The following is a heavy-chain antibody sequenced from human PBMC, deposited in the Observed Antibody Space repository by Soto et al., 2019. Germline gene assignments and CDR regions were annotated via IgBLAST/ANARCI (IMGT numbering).Heavy chain of an antibody. Sequence: GGSLRLSCAASGFRYEDYAMHWVRQAPGKGLEWVSGIAWNSDIIGYADSVKGRFTISRDNSKNTLYLQMNSLRAEDTAVYYCARENRLLFILAYWGQGTLVTVFS. V-gene: IGHV3-9*01. CDR3: ARENRLLFILAY. CDR1: GFRYEDYA. J-gene: IGHJ4*02. D-gene: IGHD2-21*02. CDR2: IAWNSDII.